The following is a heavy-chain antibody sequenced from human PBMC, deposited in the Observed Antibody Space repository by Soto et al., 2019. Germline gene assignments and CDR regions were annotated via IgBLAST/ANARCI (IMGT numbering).Heavy chain of an antibody. Sequence: PSETLPLTCAVYGGSFSGYYWSWIRQPPGKGLEWIGEINHSGSTNYNPSLKSRVTISVDTSKNQFSLRLSSVTAADTAIYYCATRITVFGLLIPPFDPWGQGTQVTVSS. J-gene: IGHJ5*02. D-gene: IGHD3-3*01. V-gene: IGHV4-34*01. CDR2: INHSGST. CDR3: ATRITVFGLLIPPFDP. CDR1: GGSFSGYY.